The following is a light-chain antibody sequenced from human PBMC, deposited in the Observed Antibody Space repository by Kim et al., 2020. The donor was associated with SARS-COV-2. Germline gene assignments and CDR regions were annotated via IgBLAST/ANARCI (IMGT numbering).Light chain of an antibody. J-gene: IGKJ4*01. CDR2: KVS. Sequence: IVMTQSPLSLPVTLGQPASISCRSSQSLVHTDGNTYLSWFHQRPGQSPRRLIYKVSTRDSGVPDRFSGSGSGTDFTLQIRRVEAEEVGVYYCMQVIQRLAFGGGTKVDIK. CDR1: QSLVHTDGNTY. V-gene: IGKV2-30*02. CDR3: MQVIQRLA.